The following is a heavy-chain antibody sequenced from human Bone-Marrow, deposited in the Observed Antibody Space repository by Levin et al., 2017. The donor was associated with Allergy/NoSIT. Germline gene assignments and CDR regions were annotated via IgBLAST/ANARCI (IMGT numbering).Heavy chain of an antibody. CDR3: ARDRGLVSGYSSGWYNDAFDI. D-gene: IGHD6-19*01. V-gene: IGHV4-59*01. CDR1: GGSISSYY. CDR2: IYYSGST. Sequence: SETLSLTCTVSGGSISSYYWSWIRQPPGKGLEWIGYIYYSGSTNYNPSLKSRVTISVDTSKNQFSLKLSSVTAADTAVYYCARDRGLVSGYSSGWYNDAFDIWGQGTMVTVSS. J-gene: IGHJ3*02.